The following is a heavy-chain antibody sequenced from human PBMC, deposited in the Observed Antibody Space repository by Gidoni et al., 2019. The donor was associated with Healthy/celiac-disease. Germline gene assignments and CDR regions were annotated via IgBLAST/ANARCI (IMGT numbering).Heavy chain of an antibody. V-gene: IGHV3-48*01. CDR2: ISSSSSTI. D-gene: IGHD6-6*01. CDR1: GFTFSSYS. J-gene: IGHJ4*02. Sequence: EVQLVESGGGLVQPGGSLCLSCAASGFTFSSYSMNWVRQAPGKGLEWVSYISSSSSTIYYADSVKGRFTISRDNAKNSLYLQMNSLRAEDTAVYYCARLRSGIAARHWGQGTLVTVSS. CDR3: ARLRSGIAARH.